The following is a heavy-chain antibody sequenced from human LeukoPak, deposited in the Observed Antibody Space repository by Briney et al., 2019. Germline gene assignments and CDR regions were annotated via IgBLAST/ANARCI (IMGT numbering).Heavy chain of an antibody. CDR2: INPSGGST. CDR3: ARKAIWAMMEVDYGMDV. D-gene: IGHD3-22*01. J-gene: IGHJ6*02. CDR1: GYTFTDYY. Sequence: ASVKVSCKTSGYTFTDYYIHWVRQAPGQGLEWMGIINPSGGSTSYAQKFQGRVTMTRDTSTSTVYMELSSLRSEDTAVYYCARKAIWAMMEVDYGMDVWGQGTPVTVSS. V-gene: IGHV1-46*01.